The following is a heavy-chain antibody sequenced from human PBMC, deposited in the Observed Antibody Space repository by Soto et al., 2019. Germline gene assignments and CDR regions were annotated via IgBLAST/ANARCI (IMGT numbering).Heavy chain of an antibody. Sequence: QVQLVQSGAEVKKPGASVKVSCKASGYTFTSYDINWVRQATGQGLEWMGWMNPNSGNTGYAQRFQGRVTMTRNTSISTAYMELSSLRSEDTAVYYCARVRDAVAARLDFDYWGQGTLVTVSS. CDR2: MNPNSGNT. D-gene: IGHD6-6*01. CDR1: GYTFTSYD. J-gene: IGHJ4*02. V-gene: IGHV1-8*01. CDR3: ARVRDAVAARLDFDY.